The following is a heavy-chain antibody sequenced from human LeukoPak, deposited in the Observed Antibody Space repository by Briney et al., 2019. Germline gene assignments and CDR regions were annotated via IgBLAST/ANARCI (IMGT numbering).Heavy chain of an antibody. V-gene: IGHV2-70*11. J-gene: IGHJ4*02. Sequence: SGPTLLNPTQTLTLTCTCAGFSLSSIGMCVSWIRQPPGKALEWLARIDWDDDKYYSTSLKTTLTISKDTSKNQVVLTMTTMDPVDTATYYCARIRRGWIDYWGQGTLVTVSS. D-gene: IGHD3-10*01. CDR3: ARIRRGWIDY. CDR2: IDWDDDK. CDR1: GFSLSSIGMC.